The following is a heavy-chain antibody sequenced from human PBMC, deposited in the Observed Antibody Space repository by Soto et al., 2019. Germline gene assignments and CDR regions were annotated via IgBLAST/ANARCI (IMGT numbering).Heavy chain of an antibody. J-gene: IGHJ4*02. CDR1: GFTFSSYA. Sequence: GGSLRLSCAASGFTFSSYAMSWVRQAPGKGLEWVSAISGSGGSTYYADSVKGRFTISRDNSKNTLYLQMNSLRAEDTAVYYCVKDVTLYSSGWYGFDYWGQGTLVTVSS. CDR3: VKDVTLYSSGWYGFDY. CDR2: ISGSGGST. D-gene: IGHD6-19*01. V-gene: IGHV3-23*01.